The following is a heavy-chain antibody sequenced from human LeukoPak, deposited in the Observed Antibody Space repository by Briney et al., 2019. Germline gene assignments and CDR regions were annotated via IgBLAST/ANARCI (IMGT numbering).Heavy chain of an antibody. CDR1: GFTFSSYS. CDR3: ASDRQWLVRGENY. CDR2: ISSSSSYI. D-gene: IGHD6-19*01. J-gene: IGHJ4*02. Sequence: GGSLRLSCPASGFTFSSYSMNWVRQAPGKGLEWVSSISSSSSYIYYADSVKGRFTISRDNAKNSLYLQMNSLRAEDTAVYYCASDRQWLVRGENYWGQGTLVTVSS. V-gene: IGHV3-21*01.